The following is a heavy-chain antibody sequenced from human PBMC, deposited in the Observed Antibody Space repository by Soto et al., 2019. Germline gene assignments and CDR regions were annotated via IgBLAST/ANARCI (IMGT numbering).Heavy chain of an antibody. CDR2: IIPIFGTA. J-gene: IGHJ3*02. Sequence: SVKVSCKASGGTFSSYAISWVRQAPGQGLVWMGGIIPIFGTANYAQKFQGRVTITADESTSTAYMELSSLRSADTAVYCCASVTFDDYGGNSGAFDIWGQGTMVTVSS. CDR3: ASVTFDDYGGNSGAFDI. V-gene: IGHV1-69*13. D-gene: IGHD4-17*01. CDR1: GGTFSSYA.